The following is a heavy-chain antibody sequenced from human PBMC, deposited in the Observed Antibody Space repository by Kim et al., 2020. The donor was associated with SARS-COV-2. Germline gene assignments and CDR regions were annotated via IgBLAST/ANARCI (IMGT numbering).Heavy chain of an antibody. D-gene: IGHD3-3*01. CDR1: GYTFTGYY. J-gene: IGHJ4*02. V-gene: IGHV1-2*02. CDR2: INPNSGGT. Sequence: ASVKVSCKASGYTFTGYYMHWVRQAPGQGLEWMGWINPNSGGTNYAQKFQGRVTMTRDTSISTAYMELSRLRSDDTAVYYCARDGGLRGLTYFDYWGQGTLVTVSS. CDR3: ARDGGLRGLTYFDY.